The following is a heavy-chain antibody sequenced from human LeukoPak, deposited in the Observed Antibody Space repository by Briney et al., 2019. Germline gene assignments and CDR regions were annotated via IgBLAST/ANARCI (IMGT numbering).Heavy chain of an antibody. CDR3: ARDDGDYAHPVDY. J-gene: IGHJ4*02. D-gene: IGHD4-17*01. Sequence: GGSLRLSCAASGFTFSSYSMNWVRQAPGKGLEWVSYISVSTTMIYYADSVKGRFTISRDNAKNSLYLQMNSLRAEDTAVYYCARDDGDYAHPVDYWGQGTLVTVSS. CDR1: GFTFSSYS. V-gene: IGHV3-48*04. CDR2: ISVSTTMI.